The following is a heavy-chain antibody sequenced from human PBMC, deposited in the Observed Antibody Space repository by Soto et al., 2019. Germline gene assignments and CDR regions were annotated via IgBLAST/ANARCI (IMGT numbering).Heavy chain of an antibody. J-gene: IGHJ4*02. D-gene: IGHD4-17*01. V-gene: IGHV3-30*18. Sequence: GGSLRLSCAASGFTFSSYGMHWVRQAPGKGLEWVAVISYHGNDKYYAESVKGRFTISRDNFKNTLYLQMDSLRVEDTAVYYCAKDHLLTTVTTVGDWGQGTLVTVSS. CDR1: GFTFSSYG. CDR3: AKDHLLTTVTTVGD. CDR2: ISYHGNDK.